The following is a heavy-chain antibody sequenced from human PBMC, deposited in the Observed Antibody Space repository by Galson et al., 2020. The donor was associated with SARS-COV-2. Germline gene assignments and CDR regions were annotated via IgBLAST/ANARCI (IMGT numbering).Heavy chain of an antibody. CDR3: ARTIVGANAGWFDP. V-gene: IGHV4-59*11. CDR1: GGSISRHY. CDR2: IYYSGST. D-gene: IGHD1-26*01. Sequence: QTPSPTCTVSGGSISRHYYSWIRPPPGKGLEWFGYIYYSGSTNYNPSLKSRVTISVDTSKNQFSLKLSSVTAADTSVYDCARTIVGANAGWFDPWGQGTLVTVSS. J-gene: IGHJ5*02.